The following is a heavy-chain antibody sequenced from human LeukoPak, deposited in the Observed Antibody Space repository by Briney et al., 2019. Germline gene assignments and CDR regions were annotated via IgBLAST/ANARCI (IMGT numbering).Heavy chain of an antibody. J-gene: IGHJ6*02. D-gene: IGHD2-15*01. V-gene: IGHV3-30*18. CDR2: VSYDGTDK. CDR3: AKDLGYRDYCAMDV. CDR1: GFTFSIYG. Sequence: GRSLRLSCAASGFTFSIYGMHWVRQAPGKGLEWVAVVSYDGTDKYYPDSVKGRFIISRDNSKNAIYLQMNSLRPEDTAVYYCAKDLGYRDYCAMDVWGQGTTVTVSS.